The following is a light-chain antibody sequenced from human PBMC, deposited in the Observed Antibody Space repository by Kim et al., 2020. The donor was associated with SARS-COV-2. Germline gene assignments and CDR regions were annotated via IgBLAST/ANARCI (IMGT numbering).Light chain of an antibody. CDR3: QQYRTYPWT. CDR2: KVS. CDR1: QGLDNG. J-gene: IGKJ1*01. Sequence: ASVGDGVTVTCRASQGLDNGLAWYQQKPGKAPKLLIYKVSALEGGVPSRFSGSGSATEFTLIISSLQPDDFATYYCQQYRTYPWTFGQGTKVDIK. V-gene: IGKV1-5*03.